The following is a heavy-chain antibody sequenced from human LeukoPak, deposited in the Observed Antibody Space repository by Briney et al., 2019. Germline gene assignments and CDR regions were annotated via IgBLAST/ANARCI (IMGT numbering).Heavy chain of an antibody. V-gene: IGHV7-4-1*02. CDR2: INTNTGNP. J-gene: IGHJ5*02. CDR3: ARDAYCSSTSCYPRRIAAAGPYNWFDP. CDR1: GYTFTSYA. D-gene: IGHD2-2*01. Sequence: ASVKVSCKASGYTFTSYAMNWVRQAPGQGLEWMGWINTNTGNPTYAQGFTGRFVFSLDTSVSTAYLQISSLKAEDTAVYYCARDAYCSSTSCYPRRIAAAGPYNWFDPWGQGTLVTVSS.